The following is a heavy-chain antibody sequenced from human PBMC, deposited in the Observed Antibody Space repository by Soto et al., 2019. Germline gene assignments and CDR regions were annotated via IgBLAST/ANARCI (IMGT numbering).Heavy chain of an antibody. J-gene: IGHJ4*02. Sequence: GGSLRLSCAASGFTFSSYAMHWVRQAPGKGLEWVAVISYDGSNKYYADSVKGRFTISRDNSKNTLYLQMNSLRAEDTAVYYCARARTLSSSWQICLDYWGQGTLVTVSS. CDR2: ISYDGSNK. CDR1: GFTFSSYA. CDR3: ARARTLSSSWQICLDY. D-gene: IGHD6-13*01. V-gene: IGHV3-30-3*01.